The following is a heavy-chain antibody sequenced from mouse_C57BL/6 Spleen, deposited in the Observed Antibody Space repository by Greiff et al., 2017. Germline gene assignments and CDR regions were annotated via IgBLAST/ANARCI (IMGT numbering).Heavy chain of an antibody. D-gene: IGHD3-2*02. CDR3: ATPTAQGYAMDY. CDR1: GFSLTSYG. Sequence: QVQLKQSGPGLVQPSQSLSITCTVSGFSLTSYGVHWVRQSPGKGLEWLGVIWSGGSTDYNAAFISRLSISKDNSKSQVFFKMNSLQADDTAIYYCATPTAQGYAMDYWGQGTSVTVSS. CDR2: IWSGGST. J-gene: IGHJ4*01. V-gene: IGHV2-2*01.